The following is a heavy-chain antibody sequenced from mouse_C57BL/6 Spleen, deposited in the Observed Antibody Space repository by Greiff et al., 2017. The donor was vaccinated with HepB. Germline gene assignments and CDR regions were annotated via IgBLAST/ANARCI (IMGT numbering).Heavy chain of an antibody. J-gene: IGHJ4*01. Sequence: VQLQQSGPELVKPGASVKISCKASGYAFSSSWMNWVKQRPGKGLEWIGRIYPGDGDTNYNGKFKGKATLTADKSSSTAYMQLSSLTSEDSAVYFCARGGDGYHYYAMDYWGQGTSVTVSS. CDR3: ARGGDGYHYYAMDY. CDR2: IYPGDGDT. V-gene: IGHV1-82*01. CDR1: GYAFSSSW. D-gene: IGHD2-3*01.